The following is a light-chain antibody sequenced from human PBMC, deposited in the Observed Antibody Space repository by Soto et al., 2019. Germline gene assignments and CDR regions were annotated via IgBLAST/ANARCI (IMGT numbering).Light chain of an antibody. CDR1: SSDVGGYDY. J-gene: IGLJ2*01. CDR3: CSYAVSYGLAV. V-gene: IGLV2-11*01. Sequence: QSVLTQPRSVSGSPGQSVTISCTGTSSDVGGYDYVSWYQQHPVKAPKLMIYDVSKRPSGVPDRFSGSKSVNTASLTISGLQADDDADYYCCSYAVSYGLAVFGGGTKLTVL. CDR2: DVS.